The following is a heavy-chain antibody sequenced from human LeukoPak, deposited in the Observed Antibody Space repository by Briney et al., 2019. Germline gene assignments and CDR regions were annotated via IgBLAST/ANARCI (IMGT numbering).Heavy chain of an antibody. D-gene: IGHD6-6*01. CDR1: GYTFTSYG. CDR3: ARREYTRSSIRVGVYAFDI. Sequence: ASVKVSCKASGYTFTSYGISWVRQATGQGLEWMGWMNPNSGNTGYAQKFQGRVTMTRNTSISTAYLQWSSLKASDTAMYYCARREYTRSSIRVGVYAFDIWGQGTMVTVSS. V-gene: IGHV1-8*02. CDR2: MNPNSGNT. J-gene: IGHJ3*02.